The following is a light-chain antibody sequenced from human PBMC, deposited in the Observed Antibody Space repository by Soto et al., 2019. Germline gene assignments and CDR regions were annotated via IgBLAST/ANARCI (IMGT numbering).Light chain of an antibody. V-gene: IGKV1-5*03. CDR3: QQYNSYRSIT. J-gene: IGKJ5*01. Sequence: DIPMTQSPSTLSASIGDRVTITCRASQSISSWLAWYQQKPGKAPKLLIYKASSLESGVPSRFSGSRSGTEFTLTISSLQPDDFATYYCQQYNSYRSITFGQGTRLEIK. CDR1: QSISSW. CDR2: KAS.